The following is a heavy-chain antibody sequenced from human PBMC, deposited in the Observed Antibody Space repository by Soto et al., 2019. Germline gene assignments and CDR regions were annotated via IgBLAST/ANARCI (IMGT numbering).Heavy chain of an antibody. CDR1: GFTFSSYS. CDR2: ISSSSSYI. CDR3: ARRYYDILTGYFHYFDY. V-gene: IGHV3-21*01. Sequence: EVQLVESGGGLVKPGGSLRLSCAASGFTFSSYSMNWVRQAPGKGLEWVSSISSSSSYIYYADSVKGRFTISRDNAKNSLYLQMNSLRAEDTAVYYCARRYYDILTGYFHYFDYWGQGTLVTVSS. D-gene: IGHD3-9*01. J-gene: IGHJ4*02.